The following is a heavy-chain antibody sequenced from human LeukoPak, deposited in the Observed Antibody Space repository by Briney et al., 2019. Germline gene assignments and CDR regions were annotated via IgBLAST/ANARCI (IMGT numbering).Heavy chain of an antibody. V-gene: IGHV4-59*01. CDR3: ARGYSSGFDFDY. Sequence: SETLFLTCTVSGGSISSYNWNWIRQPPGKGLEWIGYIYYSGSTNYNPSLKSRVTISVDTSRNQFSLRLSSVTAADTAVYYCARGYSSGFDFDYWGQGTLVTVSS. CDR2: IYYSGST. CDR1: GGSISSYN. J-gene: IGHJ4*02. D-gene: IGHD6-19*01.